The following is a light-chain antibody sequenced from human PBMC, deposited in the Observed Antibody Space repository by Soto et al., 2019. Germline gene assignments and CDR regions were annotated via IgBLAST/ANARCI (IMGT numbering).Light chain of an antibody. Sequence: EIVLTQSPATLSLSPGERATLSCRASQSVSRYLAWYQQKPGQAPRLLIYDASNRATGIPARFSGSGSGTDITLTISSLEPEDLAVYYCQRRSNWPPWTFGQGTKVEIK. CDR1: QSVSRY. CDR3: QRRSNWPPWT. V-gene: IGKV3-11*01. J-gene: IGKJ1*01. CDR2: DAS.